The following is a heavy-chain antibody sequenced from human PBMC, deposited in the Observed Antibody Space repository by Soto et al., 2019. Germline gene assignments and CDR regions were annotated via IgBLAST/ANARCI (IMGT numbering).Heavy chain of an antibody. D-gene: IGHD2-2*01. Sequence: PGGSLRLSCAASGFTFSSYGMHWVRQAPGKGLEWVAVIWYDGSNKYYADSVKGRFTISRDNSKNTLYLQMNSLRAEDTAVYYCARSGVCSSTSCYFKAFDIWGKGKMVTV. CDR2: IWYDGSNK. CDR1: GFTFSSYG. CDR3: ARSGVCSSTSCYFKAFDI. V-gene: IGHV3-33*01. J-gene: IGHJ3*02.